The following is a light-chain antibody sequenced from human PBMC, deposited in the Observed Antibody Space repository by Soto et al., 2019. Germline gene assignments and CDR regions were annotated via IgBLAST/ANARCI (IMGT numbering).Light chain of an antibody. V-gene: IGKV3-11*01. Sequence: EVVISQSPATLSVPPGEGATLSCRASQVIGDTLAWYQQKPGQAPRLLIYDASNRATGIPARFSGSGSGTDFTLTISSLEPEDFAVYYCQQRSKWPPEVTFGQGTRLEIK. J-gene: IGKJ5*01. CDR3: QQRSKWPPEVT. CDR1: QVIGDT. CDR2: DAS.